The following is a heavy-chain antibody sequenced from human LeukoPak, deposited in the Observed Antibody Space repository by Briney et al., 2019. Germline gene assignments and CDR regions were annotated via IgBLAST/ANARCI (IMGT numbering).Heavy chain of an antibody. CDR3: ARWKYYYDRSGYYIGYFDY. Sequence: PSETLSLTCTVSGDSISSGSYYWSWIRQPAGKGLEWIGRIYTNGSTKHNPSLKSRATISLDTSKNQISLKLSSVTAADPAVYFCARWKYYYDRSGYYIGYFDYWGQGTLVTVSS. D-gene: IGHD3-22*01. J-gene: IGHJ4*02. V-gene: IGHV4-61*02. CDR2: IYTNGST. CDR1: GDSISSGSYY.